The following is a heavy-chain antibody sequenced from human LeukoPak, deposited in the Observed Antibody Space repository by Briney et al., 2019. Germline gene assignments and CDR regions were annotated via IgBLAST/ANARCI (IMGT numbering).Heavy chain of an antibody. J-gene: IGHJ4*02. Sequence: GRSLRLSCAASGFTFSSYGMHWVRQAPGKGLEWVAVIWYDGSNKYYADSVKGRFTISRDNAKNSLYLQMNSLRAEDTAVYYCARNLPAADYWGQGTLVTVSS. D-gene: IGHD2-2*01. CDR1: GFTFSSYG. CDR2: IWYDGSNK. CDR3: ARNLPAADY. V-gene: IGHV3-33*01.